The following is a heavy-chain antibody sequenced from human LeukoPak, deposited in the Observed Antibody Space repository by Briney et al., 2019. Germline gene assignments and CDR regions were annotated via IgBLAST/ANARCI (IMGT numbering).Heavy chain of an antibody. V-gene: IGHV3-21*01. CDR3: AGSGSSGYYAFDI. J-gene: IGHJ3*02. CDR1: GFTFSSYS. Sequence: GGSLRLSCAASGFTFSSYSMNWVRQAPGKGLEWVSSISSSSYIYYADSVKGRFTISRDNAKNSLYLQMNSLRAEDTAVYYCAGSGSSGYYAFDIWGQGTMVTVSS. CDR2: ISSSSYI. D-gene: IGHD3-22*01.